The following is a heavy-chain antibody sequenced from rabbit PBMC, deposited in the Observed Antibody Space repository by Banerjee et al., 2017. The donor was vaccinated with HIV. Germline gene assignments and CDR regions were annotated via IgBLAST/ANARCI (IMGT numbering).Heavy chain of an antibody. V-gene: IGHV1S45*01. Sequence: QEQLVESGGGLVTLGGSLKLSCKASGIDFSSYGISWVRQAPGKGLEWIAYIYPNYGTTDYASWVNGRFTISKTSSTTVTLQMTSLTAADTATYFCARSIDAGDAGYGYALGNLWGPGTLVTVS. J-gene: IGHJ4*01. CDR2: IYPNYGTT. CDR1: GIDFSSYG. D-gene: IGHD6-1*01. CDR3: ARSIDAGDAGYGYALGNL.